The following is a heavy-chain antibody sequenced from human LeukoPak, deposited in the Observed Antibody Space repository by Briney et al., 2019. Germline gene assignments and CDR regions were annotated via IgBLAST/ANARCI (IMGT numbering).Heavy chain of an antibody. J-gene: IGHJ3*02. CDR3: ARGKFWCSGASCYSDDAFDI. V-gene: IGHV4-30-2*01. CDR2: ICHSGST. Sequence: SETLSLTCAVSGGSISSGGYSWSWIRQPPGKGLEWIGYICHSGSTYYNPSLKSRVTISVDRSKNQFSLKLSSVTAADTAVYYCARGKFWCSGASCYSDDAFDIWGQGTMVTVSS. D-gene: IGHD2-15*01. CDR1: GGSISSGGYS.